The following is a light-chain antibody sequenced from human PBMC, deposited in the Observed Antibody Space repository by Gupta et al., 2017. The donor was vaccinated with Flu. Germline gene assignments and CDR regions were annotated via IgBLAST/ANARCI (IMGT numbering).Light chain of an antibody. CDR2: GAY. V-gene: IGKV3-20*01. J-gene: IGKJ1*01. CDR3: QQYGSLT. Sequence: ELVLTQSPGTLSLSPGERATLSCRASQSVSSSYLAWYQQKPGQAHRLLIYGAYSRAKGSKDRFSGSGSGTDFTLTSSRRENEDFEVYDCQQYGSLTFGQGTKVEIK. CDR1: QSVSSSY.